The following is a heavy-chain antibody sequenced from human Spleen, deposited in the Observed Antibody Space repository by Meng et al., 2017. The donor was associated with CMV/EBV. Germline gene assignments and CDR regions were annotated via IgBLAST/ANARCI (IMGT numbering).Heavy chain of an antibody. D-gene: IGHD6-6*01. V-gene: IGHV4-34*01. Sequence: VYNVSLTGYYWSWISQPPGKGLEWIGEINHRAATNYNPSLTGRVTMSVDTSTNHFSLRLSSVTAADAAVYYCARTIRASSSGWFDPWGQGTLVTVSS. CDR2: INHRAAT. CDR1: NVSLTGYY. CDR3: ARTIRASSSGWFDP. J-gene: IGHJ5*02.